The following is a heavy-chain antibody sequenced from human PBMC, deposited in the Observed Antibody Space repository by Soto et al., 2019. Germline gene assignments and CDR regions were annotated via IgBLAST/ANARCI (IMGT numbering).Heavy chain of an antibody. CDR1: GYTFTSYG. D-gene: IGHD6-6*01. CDR2: INPSGGST. CDR3: ARDHNKQLVYYYYYGMDV. Sequence: ASVKVSCKASGYTFTSYGISWVRQAPGQGLEWMGIINPSGGSTSYAQKFQGRVTMTRDTSTSTVYMELSSLRSEDTAVYYCARDHNKQLVYYYYYGMDVWGQGTTVTVSS. J-gene: IGHJ6*02. V-gene: IGHV1-46*01.